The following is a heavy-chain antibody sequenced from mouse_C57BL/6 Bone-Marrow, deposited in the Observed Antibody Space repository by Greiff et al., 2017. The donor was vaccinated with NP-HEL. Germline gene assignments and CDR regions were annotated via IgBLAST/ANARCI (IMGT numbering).Heavy chain of an antibody. CDR2: IYPGSGST. J-gene: IGHJ2*01. V-gene: IGHV1-55*01. CDR3: ALLYYDYWDYFDY. Sequence: QVQLQQPGAELVKPGASVKMSCKASGYTFTSYWITWVKQRPGQGLEWIGDIYPGSGSTNYNEKFKSKATLTVDTSSGTAYMQLSILTSEDSAVYYCALLYYDYWDYFDYWGQGTTLTVSS. CDR1: GYTFTSYW. D-gene: IGHD2-4*01.